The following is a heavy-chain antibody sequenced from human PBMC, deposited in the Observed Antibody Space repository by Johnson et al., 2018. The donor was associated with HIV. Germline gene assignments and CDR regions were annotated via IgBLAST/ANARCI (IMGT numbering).Heavy chain of an antibody. CDR3: AREIPYDYVWGSYRPGAFDI. V-gene: IGHV3-20*04. J-gene: IGHJ3*02. CDR1: GFTFDDYG. Sequence: VQLVESGGGVVRPGGSLRLSCAASGFTFDDYGMSWVRQAPGKGLEWVSGISWNGGNTDYADSVKGRFTISRDNAKNTLYLQMNSLRAEDTALYYCAREIPYDYVWGSYRPGAFDIWGQGTMVTVSS. D-gene: IGHD3-16*02. CDR2: ISWNGGNT.